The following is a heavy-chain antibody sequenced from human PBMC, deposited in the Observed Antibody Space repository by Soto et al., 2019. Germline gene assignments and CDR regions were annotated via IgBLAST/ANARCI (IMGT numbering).Heavy chain of an antibody. CDR3: ARGVGNYFDY. CDR2: ITSSGDTI. J-gene: IGHJ4*02. CDR1: GFTFSSYE. D-gene: IGHD7-27*01. V-gene: IGHV3-48*03. Sequence: GGSLRLSCAVSGFTFSSYEMNWVRRAPGKGLEWVSFITSSGDTIYYADSVKGRFTISRDNAKNSLYLQMNSLRAEDTAVYYCARGVGNYFDYWGQGNLVTVSS.